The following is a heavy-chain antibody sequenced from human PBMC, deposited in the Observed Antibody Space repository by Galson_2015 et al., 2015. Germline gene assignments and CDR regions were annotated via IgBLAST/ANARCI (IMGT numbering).Heavy chain of an antibody. J-gene: IGHJ3*02. CDR1: GYTFTSYG. CDR3: ARIGYWSTASYSGPGAKLDDALDI. D-gene: IGHD2-2*03. CDR2: ISAYNGNT. V-gene: IGHV1-18*01. Sequence: SVKVSCKASGYTFTSYGISWVRQAPGQGLEWMGWISAYNGNTNYARKLQGRVTMTTDTSTSTAYMELRGLRSDDTAVYYCARIGYWSTASYSGPGAKLDDALDIWSQGTMVTVSS.